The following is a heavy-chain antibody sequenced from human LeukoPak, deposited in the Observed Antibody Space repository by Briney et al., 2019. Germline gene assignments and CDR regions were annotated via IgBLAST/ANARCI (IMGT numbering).Heavy chain of an antibody. CDR1: SESFNDYF. CDR2: INSGNSNI. Sequence: ETLSLTCAVYSESFNDYFCIWVRQAPGKGLEWVSSINSGNSNIYYADSVRGRFTISRDNAKNLLYLQMNSLRAEDTAVYYCARGPYPDYWGHGTLVTVSS. J-gene: IGHJ4*01. V-gene: IGHV3-21*01. CDR3: ARGPYPDY.